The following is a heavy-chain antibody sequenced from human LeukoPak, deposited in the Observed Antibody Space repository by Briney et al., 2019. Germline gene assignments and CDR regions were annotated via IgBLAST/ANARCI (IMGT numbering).Heavy chain of an antibody. J-gene: IGHJ4*02. CDR3: AKDVSGYYYYVDY. CDR1: GFTFSSYW. V-gene: IGHV3-7*01. Sequence: GGSLRLSCAASGFTFSSYWMSWVRQAPGKGLEWVANIRQDGGEIYYVDSVKGRFTISRDNAKNSLFLQMNSLRAEDSAVYYCAKDVSGYYYYVDYWGQGTLVTVSS. CDR2: IRQDGGEI. D-gene: IGHD3-22*01.